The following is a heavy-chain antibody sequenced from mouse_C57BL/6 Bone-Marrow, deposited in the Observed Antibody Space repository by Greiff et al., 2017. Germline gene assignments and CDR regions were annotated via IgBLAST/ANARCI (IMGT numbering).Heavy chain of an antibody. CDR2: IYPRSGNT. D-gene: IGHD1-1*01. CDR1: GYTFTSYG. V-gene: IGHV1-81*01. CDR3: AGITTGVPD. J-gene: IGHJ2*01. Sequence: QVQLQQSGAELVRPGASVKLSCKASGYTFTSYGISWVKQRSGQGLEWIGEIYPRSGNTYYNEKFKGKATLTADKSSSTAYMQRRSLTSEDSAVSFSAGITTGVPDWGQGTTLTVSS.